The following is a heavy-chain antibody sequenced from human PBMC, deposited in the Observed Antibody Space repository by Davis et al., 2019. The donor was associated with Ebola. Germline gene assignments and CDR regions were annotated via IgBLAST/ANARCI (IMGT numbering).Heavy chain of an antibody. V-gene: IGHV3-21*06. J-gene: IGHJ4*02. CDR2: ISSHSDYI. CDR3: AKDYLDY. CDR1: VITFSSYA. Sequence: GESLKISCTDSVITFSSYAMTWVRQAPGKGLELVSSISSHSDYIYYADSVKGRFTISKDNAKNSIYLQMNSLRAEDTAVYYCAKDYLDYWGQGTLVTVSS.